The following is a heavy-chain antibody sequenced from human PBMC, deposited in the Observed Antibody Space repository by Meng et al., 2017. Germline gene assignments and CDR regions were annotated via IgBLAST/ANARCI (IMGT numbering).Heavy chain of an antibody. V-gene: IGHV3-30*07. CDR1: GFTFSSYA. CDR2: ISYDGSNK. D-gene: IGHD2/OR15-2a*01. J-gene: IGHJ4*02. Sequence: GESLKISCAASGFTFSSYAMHWVRQAPGKGLEWVAVISYDGSNKYYADSVKGRFTISRDNSKNTLYLQMNSLRAEDTAVYYCARGGYFIYFDYWGQGTLVTVSS. CDR3: ARGGYFIYFDY.